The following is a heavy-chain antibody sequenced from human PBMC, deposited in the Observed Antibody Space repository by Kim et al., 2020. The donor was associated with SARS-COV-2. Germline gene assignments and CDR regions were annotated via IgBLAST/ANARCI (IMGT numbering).Heavy chain of an antibody. CDR1: GFTFSSYG. D-gene: IGHD3-10*01. CDR3: AKERPPWFCGMDV. Sequence: GGSLRLSCAASGFTFSSYGMHWVRQAPGKGLEWVAVIWYDGSNKYYADSVKGRFTISRDNSKNTLYLQMNSLRAEDTAVYYCAKERPPWFCGMDVWGQGTTDTVSS. J-gene: IGHJ6*02. V-gene: IGHV3-33*06. CDR2: IWYDGSNK.